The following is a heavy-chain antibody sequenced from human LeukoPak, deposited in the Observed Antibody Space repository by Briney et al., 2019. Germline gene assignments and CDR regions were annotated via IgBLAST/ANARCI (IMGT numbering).Heavy chain of an antibody. Sequence: GESLKISCKGSGYSFTSYWIAWVRQMPGQRLEWMGIIYPGDSDTRYSPSFQGQVTISADKSISTAYLQWSSLKASDTAMYYCARPYSSGWFGAFDIWGQGTMVTVSS. V-gene: IGHV5-51*01. CDR1: GYSFTSYW. CDR3: ARPYSSGWFGAFDI. J-gene: IGHJ3*02. D-gene: IGHD6-19*01. CDR2: IYPGDSDT.